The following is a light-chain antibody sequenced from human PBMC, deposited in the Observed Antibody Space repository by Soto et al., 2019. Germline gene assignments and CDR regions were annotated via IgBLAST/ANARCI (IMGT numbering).Light chain of an antibody. CDR1: QSVGSS. Sequence: EIVMTQSPATLSVSPGERATLSCRGSQSVGSSLAWYQQKPGQAPRLLIYGASTSATGVPARFSGSGSGTEFTFTISSLQSEDFAVYYCQQHNGWPLTFGGGTKVEL. CDR2: GAS. J-gene: IGKJ4*01. CDR3: QQHNGWPLT. V-gene: IGKV3-15*01.